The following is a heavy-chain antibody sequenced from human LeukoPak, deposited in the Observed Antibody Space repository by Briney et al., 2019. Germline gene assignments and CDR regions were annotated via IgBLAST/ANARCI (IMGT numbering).Heavy chain of an antibody. CDR3: AKDRRYSYGQYFDY. V-gene: IGHV3-23*01. D-gene: IGHD5-18*01. J-gene: IGHJ4*02. CDR1: GFTFSSYA. Sequence: GGSLRPSCAASGFTFSSYAMSWARQAPGKGLEWVSAISGSGGSTYYADSVKGRFTISRDNSKNTLYLQMNSLRAEDTAVYYCAKDRRYSYGQYFDYWGQGTLVTVSS. CDR2: ISGSGGST.